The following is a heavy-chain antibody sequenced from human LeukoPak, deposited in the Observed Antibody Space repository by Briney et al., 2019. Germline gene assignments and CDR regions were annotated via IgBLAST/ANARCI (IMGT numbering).Heavy chain of an antibody. V-gene: IGHV1-18*01. CDR1: GYTFTTYD. CDR3: ASGVGARDP. CDR2: ISPYNGNT. J-gene: IGHJ5*02. D-gene: IGHD1-26*01. Sequence: ASVKVSCKASGYTFTTYDITWVRQAPGQGLEWMGWISPYNGNTNYAQRLQGRVTMTTDTSTSTAYMELRSLRSDDSAVYYCASGVGARDPWGQGTLVTVSS.